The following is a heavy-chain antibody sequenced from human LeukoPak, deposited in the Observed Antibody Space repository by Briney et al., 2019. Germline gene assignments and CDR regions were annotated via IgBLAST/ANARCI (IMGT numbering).Heavy chain of an antibody. D-gene: IGHD3-10*01. CDR2: ISSSGSTI. J-gene: IGHJ6*03. V-gene: IGHV3-11*01. CDR1: EFTFSDYY. CDR3: ARIKRVRGLITHYYYYYVDV. Sequence: PGGSLRLSCAASEFTFSDYYMSWIRQAPGKGLEWVSYISSSGSTIYYADSVKGRFTISRDNAKNSLYLQMNSLRAEDTAVYYCARIKRVRGLITHYYYYYVDVWGKGTTVTISS.